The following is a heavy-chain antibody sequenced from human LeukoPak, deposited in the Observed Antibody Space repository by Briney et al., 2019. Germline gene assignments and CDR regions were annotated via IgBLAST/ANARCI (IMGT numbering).Heavy chain of an antibody. Sequence: SETLSLTCSVSGGSISSGNYYWGWIRQPPGKVLEWIGSIDHSGNTFYNPSLKSRLTILRDTSKNQFSLILSSVTAADTAMYYCARDKGNWDVDYWGQGTLVTVSS. CDR1: GGSISSGNYY. J-gene: IGHJ4*02. V-gene: IGHV4-39*07. CDR3: ARDKGNWDVDY. CDR2: IDHSGNT. D-gene: IGHD1-26*01.